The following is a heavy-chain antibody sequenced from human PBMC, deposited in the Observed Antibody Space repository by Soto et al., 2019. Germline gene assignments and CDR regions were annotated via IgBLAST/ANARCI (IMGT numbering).Heavy chain of an antibody. J-gene: IGHJ4*02. V-gene: IGHV3-30-3*01. Sequence: GGSLRLSCAASGFTFSSYAMHWVRQAPGKGLEWVAVISYDGSNKYYADSVKGRFTISRDNSKNTLYLQMNSLRAEDTAVYYCARGDTAMDFDYWGQGTLVTVSS. CDR1: GFTFSSYA. CDR3: ARGDTAMDFDY. CDR2: ISYDGSNK. D-gene: IGHD5-18*01.